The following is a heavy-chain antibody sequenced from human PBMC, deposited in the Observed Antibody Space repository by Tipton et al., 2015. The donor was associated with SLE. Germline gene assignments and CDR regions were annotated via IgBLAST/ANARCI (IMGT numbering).Heavy chain of an antibody. V-gene: IGHV4-39*07. J-gene: IGHJ2*01. CDR3: AREEAARPGWYFDL. D-gene: IGHD6-6*01. CDR1: GGSISSSSYY. Sequence: TLSLTCTVSGGSISSSSYYWGWIRQPPGKGLEWIGSIYYSGSTYYNPSLKSRVTMSVDTSKNQFSLKLSSVTAADTAVYYCAREEAARPGWYFDLWGRGTLVTVSS. CDR2: IYYSGST.